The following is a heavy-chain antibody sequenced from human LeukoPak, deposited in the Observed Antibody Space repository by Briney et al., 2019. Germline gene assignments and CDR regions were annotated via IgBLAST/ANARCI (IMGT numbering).Heavy chain of an antibody. D-gene: IGHD3-22*01. V-gene: IGHV3-30*18. CDR1: GFTFSSYG. Sequence: PGGSLRLSCAASGFTFSSYGMHWVRQAPGKGLEWVAVISYDGSNKYYADSVKGRSTISRDNSKNTLYLQMNSLRAEDTAVYYCAKDPSGVYDSSGYYYGRWAFDIWGQGTMVTVSS. CDR2: ISYDGSNK. CDR3: AKDPSGVYDSSGYYYGRWAFDI. J-gene: IGHJ3*02.